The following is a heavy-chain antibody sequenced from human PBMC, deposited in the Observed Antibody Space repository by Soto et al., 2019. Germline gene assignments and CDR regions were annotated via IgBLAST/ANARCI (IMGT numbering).Heavy chain of an antibody. V-gene: IGHV4-39*01. CDR2: IYYSGST. CDR1: GGSISSSTYY. D-gene: IGHD3-22*01. J-gene: IGHJ5*02. CDR3: ARRVENYDSSGYYFGGFDP. Sequence: SETLSLTCTVSGGSISSSTYYWGLIRQPPGKGLEWIGSIYYSGSTNYIPSLKSRVTISVDTSKNQFSLKLSSVTAADTAVYYCARRVENYDSSGYYFGGFDPWGQGTLVTVSS.